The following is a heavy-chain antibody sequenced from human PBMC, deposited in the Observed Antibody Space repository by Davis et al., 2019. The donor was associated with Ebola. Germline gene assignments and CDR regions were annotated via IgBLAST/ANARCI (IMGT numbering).Heavy chain of an antibody. CDR1: GFTFNNAW. D-gene: IGHD3-3*01. CDR3: TKRSTPVLPFLEWDIRNAQWFDP. J-gene: IGHJ5*02. V-gene: IGHV3-15*01. Sequence: GGSLRLSCAASGFTFNNAWMTWVRQAPGKGLEWVGHIKRKIDGGTTEYAAPVQGRFTISRDDSTNTVYLQMNSLKTEDTAVYFCTKRSTPVLPFLEWDIRNAQWFDPWGQGTLVTVSS. CDR2: IKRKIDGGTT.